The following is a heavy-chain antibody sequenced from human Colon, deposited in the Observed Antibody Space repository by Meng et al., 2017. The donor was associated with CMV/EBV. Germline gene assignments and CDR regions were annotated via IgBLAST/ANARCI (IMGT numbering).Heavy chain of an antibody. J-gene: IGHJ6*02. CDR2: TRYHGRET. CDR1: GFTFSNYD. V-gene: IGHV3-30*02. CDR3: ARDRVVTPLFTSYYYGMDV. Sequence: GESLKISCATSGFTFSNYDIHWVRQAPGKGLEWVACTRYHGRETYYADSVTGRFTISRDNANSSLFLQLNSLRAEDTAVYYCARDRVVTPLFTSYYYGMDVWGQGTTVTVSS. D-gene: IGHD2-21*02.